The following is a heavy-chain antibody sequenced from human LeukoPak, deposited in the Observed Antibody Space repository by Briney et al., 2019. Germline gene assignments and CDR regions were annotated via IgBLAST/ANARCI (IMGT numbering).Heavy chain of an antibody. CDR3: ARDYENLTGSKTRFHY. D-gene: IGHD3-9*01. Sequence: GRSLRLSCAASGFTFSSYVMHWVRQAPGKGLEWEAIISYDGSNEYYADSVKGRFTISRDNSKNTLYLQMNSLRAADTAVYYCARDYENLTGSKTRFHYWGQGTLVTVSS. CDR2: ISYDGSNE. V-gene: IGHV3-30*04. J-gene: IGHJ4*02. CDR1: GFTFSSYV.